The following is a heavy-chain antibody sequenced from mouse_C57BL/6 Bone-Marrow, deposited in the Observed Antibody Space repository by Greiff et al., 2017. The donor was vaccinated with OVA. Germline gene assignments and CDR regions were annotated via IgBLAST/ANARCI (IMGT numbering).Heavy chain of an antibody. V-gene: IGHV1-50*01. CDR3: AREDYYVPYYFDY. CDR2: IDPSDSYT. J-gene: IGHJ2*01. Sequence: VQLQQPGAELVKPGASVKLSCKASGYTFTSYWMQWVKQRPGQGLEWIGEIDPSDSYTNYNQKFKGKATLTVDTSSSTAYMQLSSLTSEDSAVYYCAREDYYVPYYFDYWGQGTTLTVSS. D-gene: IGHD1-1*01. CDR1: GYTFTSYW.